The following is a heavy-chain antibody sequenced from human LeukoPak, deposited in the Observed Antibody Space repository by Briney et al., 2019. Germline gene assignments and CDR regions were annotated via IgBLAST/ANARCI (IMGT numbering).Heavy chain of an antibody. D-gene: IGHD1-26*01. V-gene: IGHV4-4*07. J-gene: IGHJ4*02. CDR3: ARESGSYFFYVDY. CDR1: GGSISSYY. CDR2: FHASGST. Sequence: SETLSLTCTVSGGSISSYYWSWIRQPAGKGLEWIGRFHASGSTNYNPSLKSRVTMSVDTSQNQFSLKLSSVTVADTAVYYCARESGSYFFYVDYWGQGTLVTVSS.